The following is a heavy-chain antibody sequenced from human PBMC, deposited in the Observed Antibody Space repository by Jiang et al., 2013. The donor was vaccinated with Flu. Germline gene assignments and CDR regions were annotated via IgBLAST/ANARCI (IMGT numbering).Heavy chain of an antibody. Sequence: ELLKPSETLSLTCGVSDESFSPYYWGWIRQTPGKGLEWIGDIDHSGDTNYKPVPQESSLHISGHVEEPILPEAAGCDRADTAVYYCARPKSLTSRRHYPFEIWSQGTMVT. V-gene: IGHV4-34*01. CDR3: ARPKSLTSRRHYPFEI. D-gene: IGHD2-2*01. CDR2: IDHSGDT. J-gene: IGHJ3*02. CDR1: DESFSPYY.